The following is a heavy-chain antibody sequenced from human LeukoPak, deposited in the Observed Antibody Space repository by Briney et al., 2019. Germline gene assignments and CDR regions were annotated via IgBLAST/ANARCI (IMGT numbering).Heavy chain of an antibody. CDR3: ARDRGSGIDY. D-gene: IGHD3-10*01. V-gene: IGHV4-59*12. Sequence: SETLSLTCTVSGGSISPYYWNWIRQPPGKGLEWIGYIYYSGSTNYNPSLKSRVTISVDTSKNQFSLKLSSVTAADTAVYYCARDRGSGIDYWGQGTLVIVSS. CDR2: IYYSGST. J-gene: IGHJ4*02. CDR1: GGSISPYY.